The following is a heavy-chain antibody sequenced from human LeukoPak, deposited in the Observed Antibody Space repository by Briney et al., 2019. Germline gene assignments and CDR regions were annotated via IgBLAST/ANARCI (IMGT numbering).Heavy chain of an antibody. D-gene: IGHD6-13*01. J-gene: IGHJ4*02. V-gene: IGHV3-48*03. CDR1: GFTFSSYE. Sequence: SGGSLRLSCAASGFTFSSYEMNWVRQAPGNGLEWVSYISSSGITIYYADSVKGRFTISRDNAKNSLYLQMNSLRAEDTAVYYCAREAAADYFDYWGQGTLVTVSS. CDR2: ISSSGITI. CDR3: AREAAADYFDY.